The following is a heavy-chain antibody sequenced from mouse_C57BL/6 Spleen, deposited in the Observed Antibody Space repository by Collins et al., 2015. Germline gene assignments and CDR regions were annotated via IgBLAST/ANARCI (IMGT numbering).Heavy chain of an antibody. J-gene: IGHJ4*01. V-gene: IGHV1-15*01. CDR1: GYTFTDYE. CDR2: IDPETGGT. CDR3: TRTMDY. Sequence: GYTFTDYEMHWVKQTPVHGLEWIGVIDPETGGTAYNQKFKGKAILTADKSSSTAYMELRSLTSEDSAVYYCTRTMDYWGQGTSVTVSS.